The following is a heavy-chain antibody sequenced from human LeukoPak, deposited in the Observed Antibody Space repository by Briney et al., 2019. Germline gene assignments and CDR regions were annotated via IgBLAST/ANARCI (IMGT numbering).Heavy chain of an antibody. Sequence: SETLSLTCTVSGGSISSYYWSWIRQPPGKGLEWVGYIYYSGSTNYNPSLKSRVTISVDTSKNQFSLKLSSVTAADTAEYYSARDGGGTVTTLTHFDSWGQGTLVTVSS. J-gene: IGHJ4*02. CDR3: ARDGGGTVTTLTHFDS. D-gene: IGHD4-17*01. CDR1: GGSISSYY. CDR2: IYYSGST. V-gene: IGHV4-59*01.